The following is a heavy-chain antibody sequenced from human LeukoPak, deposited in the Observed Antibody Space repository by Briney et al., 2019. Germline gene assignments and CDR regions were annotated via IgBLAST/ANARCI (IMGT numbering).Heavy chain of an antibody. CDR2: ISWNNGII. CDR1: GFTFDDSA. Sequence: PGRSLRLSCAASGFTFDDSAMHWVRQVPGKGLEWVSGISWNNGIIDYADSVKGRFTISRDNAKNSLYLQMNNLRPDDTAFYCAKAPPYYSDSSGYFQHWGQGTLVTVSS. CDR3: AKAPPYYSDSSGYFQH. V-gene: IGHV3-9*01. J-gene: IGHJ1*01. D-gene: IGHD3-22*01.